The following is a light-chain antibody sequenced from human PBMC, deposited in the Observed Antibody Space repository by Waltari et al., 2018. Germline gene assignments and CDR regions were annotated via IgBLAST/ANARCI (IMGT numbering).Light chain of an antibody. CDR3: QQSHSSPLT. V-gene: IGKV1-39*01. CDR1: LRVIGY. CDR2: ATS. Sequence: DVQMTQPPSSLSASIGERVTITCLASLRVIGYLNWYQQKPGKVPKLLIYATSSVQSGVPSRFSGSGSGTDYTLTINTLQPEDFATYYCQQSHSSPLTFGGGTKVE. J-gene: IGKJ4*01.